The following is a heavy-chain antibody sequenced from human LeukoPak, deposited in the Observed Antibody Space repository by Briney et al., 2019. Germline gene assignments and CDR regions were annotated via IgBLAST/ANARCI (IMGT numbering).Heavy chain of an antibody. J-gene: IGHJ3*02. CDR1: GYTFTSYD. D-gene: IGHD6-19*01. CDR3: ARLHSSGWYGGDAFDI. Sequence: GASVKVSCKASGYTFTSYDINWVRQATGQGLEWMGWMNPNSGNTGYAQKFQGRVTMTWNTSISTAYMELSSLRSEDTAVYYCARLHSSGWYGGDAFDIWGQGTMVTVSS. CDR2: MNPNSGNT. V-gene: IGHV1-8*01.